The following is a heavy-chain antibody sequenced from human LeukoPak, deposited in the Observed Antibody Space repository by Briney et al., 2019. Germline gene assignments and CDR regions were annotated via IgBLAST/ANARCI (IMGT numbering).Heavy chain of an antibody. CDR2: FDPEDGET. J-gene: IGHJ4*02. D-gene: IGHD5-18*01. V-gene: IGHV1-24*01. CDR3: ALGYSGREGY. Sequence: ASVKVSCNVSGYTLTELSMHWVRQAPGKGLEWMGGFDPEDGETIYAQKFQGRVTMTRNTSISTAYMELSSLRSEDTAVYYCALGYSGREGYWGQGTLVTVSS. CDR1: GYTLTELS.